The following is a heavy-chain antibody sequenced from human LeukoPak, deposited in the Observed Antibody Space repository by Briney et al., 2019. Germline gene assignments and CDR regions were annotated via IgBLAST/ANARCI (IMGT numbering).Heavy chain of an antibody. Sequence: GGSLRLSCTASGFTFGDYAMSWFRQAPGKGLEWVGFIRSKAYGGTTEYAASVKGRFTISRDDSKSIVYLQMNSLKTEDTAVYYCTRDRYLADFDWSFDYWGQGTLVTVSS. CDR2: IRSKAYGGTT. J-gene: IGHJ4*02. D-gene: IGHD3-9*01. V-gene: IGHV3-49*03. CDR3: TRDRYLADFDWSFDY. CDR1: GFTFGDYA.